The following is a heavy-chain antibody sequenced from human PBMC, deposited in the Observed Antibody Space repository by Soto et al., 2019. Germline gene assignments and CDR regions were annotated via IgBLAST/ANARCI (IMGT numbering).Heavy chain of an antibody. CDR3: AREDGGGGRRHDF. Sequence: QVQLVQSGAEVKKPGASVKISCKTSGYTFAMHYIHWVRQVPGQGLEWMGMINPSDGSTSYVQKFQGRVTMTRDTSATTVFLNMGRLTSHDTAVFYCAREDGGGGRRHDFWGQGTLVTVSS. D-gene: IGHD2-15*01. CDR1: GYTFAMHY. J-gene: IGHJ4*02. V-gene: IGHV1-46*01. CDR2: INPSDGST.